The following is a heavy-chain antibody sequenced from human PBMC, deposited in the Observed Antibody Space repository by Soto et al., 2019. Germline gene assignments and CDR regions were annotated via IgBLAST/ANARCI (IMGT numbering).Heavy chain of an antibody. J-gene: IGHJ3*02. Sequence: QLQLQESGSGLVKPSQTLSLTCAVSGGSISSGGYSWSWIRQPPGKCLEWIGYIYHSGSTYYNPSLKSRVTISVDRSKNQFSLKLSSVTAADTAVYYCARQYYDILTGYYHDAFDIWGQGTMVTVSS. CDR2: IYHSGST. CDR1: GGSISSGGYS. CDR3: ARQYYDILTGYYHDAFDI. V-gene: IGHV4-30-2*01. D-gene: IGHD3-9*01.